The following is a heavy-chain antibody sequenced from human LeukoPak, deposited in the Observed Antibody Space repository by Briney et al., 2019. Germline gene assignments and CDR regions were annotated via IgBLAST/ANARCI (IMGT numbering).Heavy chain of an antibody. D-gene: IGHD6-19*01. J-gene: IGHJ6*04. CDR2: IDPSDSYT. CDR3: ARPGKAVAASYYYYGMDV. V-gene: IGHV5-10-1*01. Sequence: GESRKISCKGSGYSFTSYWISWVRQMPGKGLEWMGRIDPSDSYTNYSPSFQGHVTISADKSISTAYLQWSSLKASDTAMYYCARPGKAVAASYYYYGMDVWGKGTTVTVSS. CDR1: GYSFTSYW.